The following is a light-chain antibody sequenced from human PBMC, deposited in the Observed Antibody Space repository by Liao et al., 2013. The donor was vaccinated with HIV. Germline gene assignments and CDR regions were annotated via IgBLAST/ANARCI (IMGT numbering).Light chain of an antibody. V-gene: IGLV3-1*01. J-gene: IGLJ1*01. Sequence: SYELTQAPSVSVSPGQTASITCSGDKLGNKYACWYQQKAGQSPVLVIYQDSKRPSGIPERFSGSNSGNTATLTISGTQAMDEADYYCQAWDSSTYYVFGTGTKVTVL. CDR1: KLGNKY. CDR2: QDS. CDR3: QAWDSSTYYV.